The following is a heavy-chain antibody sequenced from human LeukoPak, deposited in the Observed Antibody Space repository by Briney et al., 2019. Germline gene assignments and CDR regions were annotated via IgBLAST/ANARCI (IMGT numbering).Heavy chain of an antibody. Sequence: GGSLRLSCVASGFTFSSSPMNWVRQSPERGLEWVSAISGTGGGTSYADSLKGRFTISRDNSKNTVYLQMSSLTAEDTAVYYCAKERGRDYDDRAFDLWGQGTMVTVSS. CDR2: ISGTGGGT. CDR3: AKERGRDYDDRAFDL. J-gene: IGHJ3*01. V-gene: IGHV3-23*01. D-gene: IGHD3-22*01. CDR1: GFTFSSSP.